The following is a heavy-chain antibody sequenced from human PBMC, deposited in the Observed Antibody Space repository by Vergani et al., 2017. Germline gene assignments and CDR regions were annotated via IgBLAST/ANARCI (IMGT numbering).Heavy chain of an antibody. CDR2: IYYSGST. CDR3: ARIEMATTGFDY. CDR1: GGSISSSSYY. J-gene: IGHJ4*02. Sequence: QLQLQESGPGLVKPSETLSLTCTVSGGSISSSSYYWGWIRQPPGKGLEWIGRIYYSGSTYYNPSLKSRVTISVDTSKNQFSLKLRSVTAADTAVYYCARIEMATTGFDYWGQGTLVTVSS. V-gene: IGHV4-39*07. D-gene: IGHD5-24*01.